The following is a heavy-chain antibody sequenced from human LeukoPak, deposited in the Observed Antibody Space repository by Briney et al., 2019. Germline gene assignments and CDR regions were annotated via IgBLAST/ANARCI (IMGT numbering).Heavy chain of an antibody. CDR1: GDSFSSYY. CDR3: ARGLGAFDI. D-gene: IGHD3-9*01. J-gene: IGHJ3*02. CDR2: IYYSGST. V-gene: IGHV4-59*01. Sequence: SETLSLTCTVSGDSFSSYYWSWLRQPPGKGLEWIGYIYYSGSTNYNPSLKSRVTISVDTSKNQFSLKLSSVTAADTAVYYCARGLGAFDIWGQGTMVTVSS.